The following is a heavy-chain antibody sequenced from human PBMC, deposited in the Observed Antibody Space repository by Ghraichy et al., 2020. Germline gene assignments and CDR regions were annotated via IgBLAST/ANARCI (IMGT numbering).Heavy chain of an antibody. CDR1: GGSIFSRTYY. V-gene: IGHV4-39*07. CDR3: ARMDYDILTGHYAMDV. Sequence: LSLTCTISGGSIFSRTYYWVWIRQPPAKGLEWIGSIYSTGSTYNPSLKSRVTMSVDTSKNQFSLELRSVTAADTGVYFCARMDYDILTGHYAMDVWGQGTTVTVSS. D-gene: IGHD3-9*01. J-gene: IGHJ6*02. CDR2: IYSTGST.